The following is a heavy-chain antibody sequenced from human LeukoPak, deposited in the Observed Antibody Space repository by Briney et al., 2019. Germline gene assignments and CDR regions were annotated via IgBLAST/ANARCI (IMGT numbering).Heavy chain of an antibody. D-gene: IGHD5-18*01. CDR2: INPNSGGT. J-gene: IGHJ4*02. CDR3: ARDLPYSYGDDFDY. Sequence: VASVKVSCKASGYTFTGYYMHWVRQAPGPGLEGMGGINPNSGGTNYAQKFQGRVNMTRYTSISTSYMELRRLRSDETAVYYCARDLPYSYGDDFDYWGQGTLVTASS. CDR1: GYTFTGYY. V-gene: IGHV1-2*02.